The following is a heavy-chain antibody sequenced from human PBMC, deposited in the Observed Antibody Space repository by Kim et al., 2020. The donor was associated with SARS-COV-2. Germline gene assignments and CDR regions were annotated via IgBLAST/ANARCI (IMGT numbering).Heavy chain of an antibody. CDR2: ISYDGRNE. Sequence: GGSLRLSCADSGFPFRTYAMHWVRQAPGKGLEWVAVISYDGRNEYYADSVKGRFTISRDNSKNTLYLQMNSLRAEDTAMYHCARDRFGSVVRGVDYWGQGTLVTVAS. CDR3: ARDRFGSVVRGVDY. D-gene: IGHD3-16*01. CDR1: GFPFRTYA. J-gene: IGHJ4*02. V-gene: IGHV3-30*04.